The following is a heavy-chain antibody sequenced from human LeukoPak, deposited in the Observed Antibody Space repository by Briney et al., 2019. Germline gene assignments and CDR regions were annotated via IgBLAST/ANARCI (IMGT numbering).Heavy chain of an antibody. D-gene: IGHD2-21*02. Sequence: PSETLSLTCTVSGYSISTGYYWDWIRQPPGKGLEWIGTFYHSGSTNYNPSLKSRVTISVDTSKNQFSLKLSSVTAADTAVYYCARVTANWYFDLWGRGTLVTVSS. J-gene: IGHJ2*01. CDR2: FYHSGST. V-gene: IGHV4-38-2*02. CDR3: ARVTANWYFDL. CDR1: GYSISTGYY.